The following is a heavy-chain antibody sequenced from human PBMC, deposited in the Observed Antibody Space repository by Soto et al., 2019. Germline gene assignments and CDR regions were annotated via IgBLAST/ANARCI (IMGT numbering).Heavy chain of an antibody. J-gene: IGHJ4*02. CDR1: GFTFSSYA. CDR2: ISGSGGST. D-gene: IGHD3-10*01. Sequence: GGSLRLSCAASGFTFSSYAMSWVRQAPGKGLEWVSAISGSGGSTYYADSVKGRFTISRDNSKNTLYLQMNSLRAEDTAVYYCAKDTFQRITMVRGVLDYWGQGTLVTVSS. CDR3: AKDTFQRITMVRGVLDY. V-gene: IGHV3-23*01.